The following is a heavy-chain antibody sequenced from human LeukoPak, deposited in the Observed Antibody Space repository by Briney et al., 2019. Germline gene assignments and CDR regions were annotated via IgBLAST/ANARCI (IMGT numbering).Heavy chain of an antibody. CDR2: INHSGST. D-gene: IGHD2-21*02. V-gene: IGHV4-39*07. CDR1: GGSISSGDYY. J-gene: IGHJ4*02. Sequence: SETLSLTCTVSGGSISSGDYYWSWIRQPPGKGLEWIGEINHSGSTNYNPSLKSRVTISVDTSKNQFSLKLSSVTAADTAVYYCARERGVVTAIRYYFDYWGQGTLVTVSS. CDR3: ARERGVVTAIRYYFDY.